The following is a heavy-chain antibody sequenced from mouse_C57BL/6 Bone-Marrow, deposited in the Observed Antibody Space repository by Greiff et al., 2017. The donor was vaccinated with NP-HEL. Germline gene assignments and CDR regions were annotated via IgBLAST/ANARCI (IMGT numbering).Heavy chain of an antibody. CDR3: ARYYYGSSIYAMDY. CDR2: IWWDDDK. Sequence: QVTLKVSGPGILQPSQTLSLTCSFSGFSLSTFGMGVGWIRQPSGQGLEWLAHIWWDDDKYYNPALKSRLTITKDTSKNQVFLKIANVDTADTATYYCARYYYGSSIYAMDYWGQGTSVTVSS. J-gene: IGHJ4*01. V-gene: IGHV8-8*01. CDR1: GFSLSTFGMG. D-gene: IGHD1-1*01.